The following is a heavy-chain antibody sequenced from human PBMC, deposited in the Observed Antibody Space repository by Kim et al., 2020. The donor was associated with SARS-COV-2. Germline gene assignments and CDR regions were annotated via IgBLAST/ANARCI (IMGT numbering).Heavy chain of an antibody. J-gene: IGHJ6*02. CDR3: ARNIVVVPAATYYYYYGMDV. D-gene: IGHD2-2*01. CDR2: IYSGGST. V-gene: IGHV3-53*01. Sequence: GGSLRLSCAASGFTVSSNYMSWVRQAPGKGLEWVSVIYSGGSTYYADSVTGRFTISRDNSKNTLYLQMNSLRAEDTAVYYCARNIVVVPAATYYYYYGMDVWGQGTTVTVSS. CDR1: GFTVSSNY.